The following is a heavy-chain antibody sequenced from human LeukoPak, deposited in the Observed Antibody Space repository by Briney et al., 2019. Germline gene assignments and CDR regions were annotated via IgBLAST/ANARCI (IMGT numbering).Heavy chain of an antibody. CDR2: IYTSGST. CDR1: GGSISSGSYY. J-gene: IGHJ2*01. D-gene: IGHD2-21*01. Sequence: PSQTLSLTCTVSGGSISSGSYYWSWIRQPAGKGLEWIGRIYTSGSTNYNPSLKSRVTISVDTSKNQFSLKLSSVTAADTAVYYCARVALAYCGGDCFGAWYFDLWGRGTLVTVSS. CDR3: ARVALAYCGGDCFGAWYFDL. V-gene: IGHV4-61*02.